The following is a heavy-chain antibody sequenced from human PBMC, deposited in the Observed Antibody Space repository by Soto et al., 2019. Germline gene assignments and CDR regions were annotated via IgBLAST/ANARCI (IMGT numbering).Heavy chain of an antibody. D-gene: IGHD6-13*01. V-gene: IGHV4-34*01. CDR2: INHSGST. Sequence: SETLSLTCAVYGGSFSGYYWNWIRQPPGKGLEWIGEINHSGSTNYNPSLKSRVTISVDTSKNQFSLKLSSVTAADTAVYYCARGGSSSWYAGNYFDYWGQGTLVTLSS. J-gene: IGHJ4*02. CDR3: ARGGSSSWYAGNYFDY. CDR1: GGSFSGYY.